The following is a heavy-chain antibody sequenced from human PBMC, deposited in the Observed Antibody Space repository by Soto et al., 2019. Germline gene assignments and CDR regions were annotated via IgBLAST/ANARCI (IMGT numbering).Heavy chain of an antibody. CDR1: GITFSSYA. CDR2: ISYDGSNK. J-gene: IGHJ6*02. D-gene: IGHD6-13*01. V-gene: IGHV3-30-3*01. CDR3: SRERSSLWSSMDV. Sequence: VQLLESGGDLIQPGGSLRLSCVASGITFSSYAMHWVRQAPGKGLEWVAVISYDGSNKYYADSVKGRFTISRDNSKNTLYLQMNSLRAEDTAVYYCSRERSSLWSSMDVWGQGTTVTVSS.